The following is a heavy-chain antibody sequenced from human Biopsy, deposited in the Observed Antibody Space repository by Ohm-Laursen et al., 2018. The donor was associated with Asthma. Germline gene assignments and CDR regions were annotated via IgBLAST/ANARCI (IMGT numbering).Heavy chain of an antibody. V-gene: IGHV1-3*04. Sequence: ASVKVSCKASGYNFISFAIHWVRQAPGQRLEWMGWVDTGNGDTKYSQKFQGRVTITRDTSASTAYMELRSLRSEDTTTYYCARTYYDFLTGQVKDVFGVWGQGTMVTVSS. D-gene: IGHD3-9*01. J-gene: IGHJ3*01. CDR1: GYNFISFA. CDR3: ARTYYDFLTGQVKDVFGV. CDR2: VDTGNGDT.